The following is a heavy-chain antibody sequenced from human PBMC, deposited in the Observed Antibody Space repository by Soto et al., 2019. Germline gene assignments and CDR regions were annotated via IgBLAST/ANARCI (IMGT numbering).Heavy chain of an antibody. D-gene: IGHD5-12*01. V-gene: IGHV1-18*01. CDR3: AREKTGGYDRRWFDP. CDR2: ISAYNGNT. J-gene: IGHJ5*02. Sequence: ASVKVSCKASGYTFTSYGISWVRQAPGQGLEWMGWISAYNGNTNYAQKLQGRVTMTTDTSTSTAYMELRSRRSDDTAVYYCAREKTGGYDRRWFDPWGQGTLVTVSS. CDR1: GYTFTSYG.